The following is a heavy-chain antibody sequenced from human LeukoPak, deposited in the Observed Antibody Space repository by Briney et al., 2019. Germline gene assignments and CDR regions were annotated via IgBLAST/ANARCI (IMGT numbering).Heavy chain of an antibody. CDR3: ARSGLNRFDY. J-gene: IGHJ4*02. CDR1: AFTFSSYG. Sequence: PGRSLRLSCAASAFTFSSYGMHWVRQAPGKGLEWVSTFSGSGGSTYYADSVKGRFSISRDNSKNTLYLQMNSLRAEDTAAYYCARSGLNRFDYWGQGTLVTVSS. D-gene: IGHD2-15*01. CDR2: FSGSGGST. V-gene: IGHV3-23*01.